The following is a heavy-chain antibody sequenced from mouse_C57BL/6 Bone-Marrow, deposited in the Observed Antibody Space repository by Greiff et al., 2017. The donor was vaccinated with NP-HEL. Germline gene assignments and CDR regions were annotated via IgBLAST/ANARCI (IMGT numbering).Heavy chain of an antibody. J-gene: IGHJ1*03. D-gene: IGHD1-1*01. V-gene: IGHV1-82*01. CDR1: GYAFSSSW. CDR3: ARPITTVVATRYFDV. Sequence: VNVVESGPELVKPGASVKISCKASGYAFSSSWMNWVKQRPGKGLEWIGRIYPGDGDTNYNGKFKGKATLTADKSSSTAYMQLSSLTSEDSAVYFCARPITTVVATRYFDVWGTGTTVTVSS. CDR2: IYPGDGDT.